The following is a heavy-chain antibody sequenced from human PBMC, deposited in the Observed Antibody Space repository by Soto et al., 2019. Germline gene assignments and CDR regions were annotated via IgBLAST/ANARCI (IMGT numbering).Heavy chain of an antibody. D-gene: IGHD6-19*01. V-gene: IGHV3-11*01. J-gene: IGHJ4*02. CDR1: GFTFSDYY. CDR2: INTLSSAI. CDR3: ARRLQWQLRPLDS. Sequence: VGSLRLSCAGSGFTFSDYYMTWIRQAPGKGLEWVSYINTLSSAIYYADSVKGRFTISRDNAKNSLYLQMNSLRAEGTAVYYCARRLQWQLRPLDSWGRGTLVTVSS.